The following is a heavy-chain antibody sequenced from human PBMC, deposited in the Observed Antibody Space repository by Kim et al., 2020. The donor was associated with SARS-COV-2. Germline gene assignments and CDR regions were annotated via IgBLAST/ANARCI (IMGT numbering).Heavy chain of an antibody. Sequence: FQGRVTMTRDTSTSTVYMELSSLRSEDTAVYYCARDSSYYYDSSGSHFDYWGQGTLVTVSS. J-gene: IGHJ4*02. CDR3: ARDSSYYYDSSGSHFDY. V-gene: IGHV1-46*01. D-gene: IGHD3-22*01.